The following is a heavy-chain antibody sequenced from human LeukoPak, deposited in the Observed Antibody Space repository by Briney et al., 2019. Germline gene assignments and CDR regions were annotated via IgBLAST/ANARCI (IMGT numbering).Heavy chain of an antibody. CDR1: GYTFTRYY. CDR2: INPNSGGT. Sequence: GASVKVSCKASGYTFTRYYMHWVRQAPGQGLEWMGWINPNSGGTNYAQKFQGRVTMTRDTSISTAYMELSRLRSDDTAVYYGARGRYSGTLLDYWGQGTLVTVSS. CDR3: ARGRYSGTLLDY. D-gene: IGHD1-26*01. V-gene: IGHV1-2*02. J-gene: IGHJ4*02.